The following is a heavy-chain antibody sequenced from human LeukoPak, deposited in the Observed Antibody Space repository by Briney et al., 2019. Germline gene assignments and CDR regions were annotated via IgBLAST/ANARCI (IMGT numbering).Heavy chain of an antibody. Sequence: GGSLRLSCAASGFTFSNSWMSWVRQAPGKGLEWVAYIKKAGSETYYVDSVKGRFTITRDNARNSLFLQMNSLRAEDTAVYYCAREDGYCSGGNCYSYFDSWGQGTLVTVSS. CDR2: IKKAGSET. CDR3: AREDGYCSGGNCYSYFDS. D-gene: IGHD2-15*01. V-gene: IGHV3-7*01. J-gene: IGHJ4*02. CDR1: GFTFSNSW.